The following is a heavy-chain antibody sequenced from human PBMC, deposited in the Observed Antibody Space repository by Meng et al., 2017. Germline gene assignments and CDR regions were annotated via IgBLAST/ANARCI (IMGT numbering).Heavy chain of an antibody. CDR3: ASWIDSCGWQ. V-gene: IGHV4-4*02. J-gene: IGHJ4*02. CDR2: ICHGGNT. CDR1: GGSIGSVYW. D-gene: IGHD6-19*01. Sequence: VQLQVSVPGLVRPSGTLSLTCGGSGGSIGSVYWWSWVRQPPGKGLEWIGEICHGGNTNYTPSLKSRFTISIDKSKNQFSLKLSSVTAADTAVYYCASWIDSCGWQWGQGTLVTVSS.